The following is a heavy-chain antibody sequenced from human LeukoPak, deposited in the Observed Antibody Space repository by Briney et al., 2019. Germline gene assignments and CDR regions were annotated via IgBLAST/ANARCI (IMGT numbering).Heavy chain of an antibody. CDR3: ARALGYCSGGSCTRGYNWFDP. V-gene: IGHV4-38-2*01. CDR2: IYDSGST. J-gene: IGHJ5*02. D-gene: IGHD2-15*01. CDR1: GFTFSSYT. Sequence: GSLRLSCAASGFTFSSYTMSWIRQPPGKGLEWIGSIYDSGSTYYNPSLKSRVTISVDTSMNQFSLKLSFVTTADTAVYYCARALGYCSGGSCTRGYNWFDPWGQGTLVTVPS.